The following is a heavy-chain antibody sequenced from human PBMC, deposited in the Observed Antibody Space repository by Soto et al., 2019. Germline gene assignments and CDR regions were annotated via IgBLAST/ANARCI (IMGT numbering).Heavy chain of an antibody. J-gene: IGHJ4*01. V-gene: IGHV3-7*01. CDR1: GFTFSSYR. CDR3: AKVAYSYGWIYDY. D-gene: IGHD6-19*01. Sequence: PGGSPRLSCAPSGFTFSSYRMSWVRQAPGKGQEWVVNIKQDGRERYYMDSVRGRFTASRDNAKNSLYLQMNSLRADDTAVYFCAKVAYSYGWIYDYWGQGSLVSVSS. CDR2: IKQDGRER.